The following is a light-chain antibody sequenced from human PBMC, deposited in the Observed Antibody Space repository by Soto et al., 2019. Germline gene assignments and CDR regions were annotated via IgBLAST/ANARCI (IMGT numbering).Light chain of an antibody. CDR2: GAS. V-gene: IGKV3D-20*02. CDR1: QRVSSHS. J-gene: IGKJ1*01. Sequence: EIVLTQSPGTLSLSPVERATLSCRASQRVSSHSLAWYQQKPGQAPRTLIYGASSRATGIPDRFSGSGSGTDFTLTISSLEPEDFAVYYCQQRSNWPRTFGQGTKVDNK. CDR3: QQRSNWPRT.